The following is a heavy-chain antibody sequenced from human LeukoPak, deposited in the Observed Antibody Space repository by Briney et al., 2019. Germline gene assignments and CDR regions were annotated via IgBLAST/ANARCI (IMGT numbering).Heavy chain of an antibody. CDR1: GFTFDDYA. CDR2: ISWNSGSI. CDR3: AKETSCGDYSFDY. J-gene: IGHJ4*02. V-gene: IGHV3-9*01. Sequence: PGGSLRLSCVASGFTFDDYAMHWVRQAPGKGLEWVSGISWNSGSIGYADSVKGRFTISRDNAKNSLYLQMNSLRAEDTALYYCAKETSCGDYSFDYWGQGTLVTVSS. D-gene: IGHD4-17*01.